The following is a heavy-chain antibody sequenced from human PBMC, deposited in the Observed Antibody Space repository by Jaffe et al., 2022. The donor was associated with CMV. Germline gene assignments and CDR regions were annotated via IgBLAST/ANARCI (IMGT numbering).Heavy chain of an antibody. CDR1: GGSFDTYY. CDR2: TNDGGRA. V-gene: IGHV4-34*01. Sequence: QVQLQQWGAGLLKPSETLSLTCVVYGGSFDTYYWAWIRQPPGKGLEWIGETNDGGRATYNPSLTSRVTMSVDTSTMQFSLNLISVTAADTAVYYCAREHGGDGLRYFDIWGRGTRVTVSS. J-gene: IGHJ2*01. CDR3: AREHGGDGLRYFDI. D-gene: IGHD2-21*01.